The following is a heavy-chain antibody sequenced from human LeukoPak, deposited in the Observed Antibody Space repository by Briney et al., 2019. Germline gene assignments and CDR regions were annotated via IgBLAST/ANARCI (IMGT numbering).Heavy chain of an antibody. CDR1: GFTFSDYY. V-gene: IGHV3-11*05. Sequence: SGGSLRLSCAASGFTFSDYYMSWIRQAPGKGLEWVSYINGKSDYTNYADSVRGRFTISRDNAKNSLYLQVNSLRTEDTAVYYCARALAGSSHDHWGQGTLVTVSS. CDR3: ARALAGSSHDH. D-gene: IGHD3-10*01. J-gene: IGHJ4*02. CDR2: INGKSDYT.